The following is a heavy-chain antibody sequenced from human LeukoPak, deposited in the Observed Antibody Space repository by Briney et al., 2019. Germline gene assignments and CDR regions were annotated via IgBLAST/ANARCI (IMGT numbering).Heavy chain of an antibody. CDR2: ISSSSSYI. CDR3: ARTPINYDSSGYYAFDAFDI. Sequence: PGGSLRLSCAASGFTFSSYSMNWVRQAPGKGLEWVSSISSSSSYIYYADSVKGRFTISRDNAKNSLYLQMNSLRAEDTAVYYCARTPINYDSSGYYAFDAFDIWGQGTMVTVSS. J-gene: IGHJ3*02. CDR1: GFTFSSYS. V-gene: IGHV3-21*01. D-gene: IGHD3-22*01.